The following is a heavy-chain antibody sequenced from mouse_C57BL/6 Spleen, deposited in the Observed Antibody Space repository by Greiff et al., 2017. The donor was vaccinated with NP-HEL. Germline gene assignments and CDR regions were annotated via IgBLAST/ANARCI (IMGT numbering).Heavy chain of an antibody. CDR2: IYPGDGDT. CDR3: ARGGQLLYAMDY. CDR1: GYAFSSSW. J-gene: IGHJ4*01. D-gene: IGHD3-2*01. Sequence: VQLQQSGPELVKPGASVKISCKASGYAFSSSWMNWVKQRPGKGLEWIGRIYPGDGDTNYNGKFKGKATLTADKSSSTAYMQLSSLTSEDSAVYFCARGGQLLYAMDYWGQGTSVTVSS. V-gene: IGHV1-82*01.